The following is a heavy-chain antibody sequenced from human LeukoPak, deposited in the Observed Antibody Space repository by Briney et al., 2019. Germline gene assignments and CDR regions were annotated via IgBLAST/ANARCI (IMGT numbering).Heavy chain of an antibody. CDR2: ISSSSSTI. Sequence: PEGSLRLSRAASGFTFSSYSMNWVRQAPGKGLEWVSYISSSSSTIYYADSVKGRFTISRDNAKNSLYLQMNSLRAEDTAVYYCARDGDYGGGGYWGQGTLVTVSS. CDR1: GFTFSSYS. CDR3: ARDGDYGGGGY. V-gene: IGHV3-48*01. J-gene: IGHJ4*02. D-gene: IGHD4-17*01.